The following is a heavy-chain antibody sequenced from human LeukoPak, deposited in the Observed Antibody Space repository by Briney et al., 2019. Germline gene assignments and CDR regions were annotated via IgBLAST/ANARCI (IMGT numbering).Heavy chain of an antibody. CDR3: AKDLGNAFDI. D-gene: IGHD7-27*01. Sequence: GGSLRLSCAASGFTFSSYGMHWVRQAPGKGLEWVAFIRYDGSNKHYADSVKGRFTISRDNSKNTLYLQMNSLRAEDTAVYYCAKDLGNAFDIWGQGTMVTVSS. CDR1: GFTFSSYG. J-gene: IGHJ3*02. V-gene: IGHV3-30*02. CDR2: IRYDGSNK.